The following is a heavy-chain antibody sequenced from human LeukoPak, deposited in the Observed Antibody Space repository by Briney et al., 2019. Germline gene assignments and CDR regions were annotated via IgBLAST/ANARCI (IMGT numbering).Heavy chain of an antibody. J-gene: IGHJ3*02. Sequence: SETLSLTRTVSGGPISSGDYYWSWVRQPPGKGLEWIAYIYYSGSAYYNPSLESRLTISVDTSKNQFSLKVRSMTAADTAVYYCAREVNIPTGATDDAFDIWGQGTMVTVSS. CDR1: GGPISSGDYY. CDR2: IYYSGSA. CDR3: AREVNIPTGATDDAFDI. D-gene: IGHD1-1*01. V-gene: IGHV4-30-4*01.